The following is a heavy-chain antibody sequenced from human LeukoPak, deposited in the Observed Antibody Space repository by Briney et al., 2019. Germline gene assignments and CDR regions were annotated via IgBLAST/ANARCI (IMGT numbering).Heavy chain of an antibody. CDR2: IYYSGST. CDR1: GGSVSSGSYY. D-gene: IGHD6-25*01. V-gene: IGHV4-61*01. Sequence: ASETLSLTCTVSGGSVSSGSYYWNWIRQPPGKGLEWIGYIYYSGSTNYNPSLKSRVTISVDTSKKQFSLRLSSVTAADTAVYYCARGVAAWDAFDIWGQGTMVTVSS. J-gene: IGHJ3*02. CDR3: ARGVAAWDAFDI.